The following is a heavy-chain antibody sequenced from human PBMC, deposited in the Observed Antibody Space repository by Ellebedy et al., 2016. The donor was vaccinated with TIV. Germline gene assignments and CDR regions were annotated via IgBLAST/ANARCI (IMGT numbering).Heavy chain of an antibody. CDR3: ASSPSGYEIPY. D-gene: IGHD5-12*01. CDR2: IYHSGST. CDR1: GGSISSTNYY. Sequence: GSLRLSXNVSGGSISSTNYYWGWIRQSPEKGLEWIGSIYHSGSTYYNPSLKSRLTISLDTTKNQFSLRLDSVTAADTAVYYCASSPSGYEIPYWGQGTLVTVSS. V-gene: IGHV4-39*07. J-gene: IGHJ4*02.